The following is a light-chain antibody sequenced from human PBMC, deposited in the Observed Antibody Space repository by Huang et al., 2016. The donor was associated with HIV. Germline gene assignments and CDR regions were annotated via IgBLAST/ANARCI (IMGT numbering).Light chain of an antibody. CDR2: AAS. CDR3: LQHHGYPRT. CDR1: QDISNY. J-gene: IGKJ2*01. V-gene: IGKV1-17*03. Sequence: DIQLTQSPSALSASVGDRVSITCRASQDISNYLAWFQQKPGGAPNLLISAASTLQSGVPWRFSGSSSRTKFTLTISSLQPEDSATYYCLQHHGYPRTFGQGTNVEV.